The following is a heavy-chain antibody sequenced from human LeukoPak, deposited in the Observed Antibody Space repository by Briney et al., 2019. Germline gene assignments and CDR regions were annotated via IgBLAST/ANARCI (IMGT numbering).Heavy chain of an antibody. D-gene: IGHD3-22*01. CDR3: AKRGVVIRVILVGFHKEAYYFDS. CDR1: GITLSNYG. CDR2: INDSGGRT. Sequence: GGSLRLSCAVSGITLSNYGMSWVRQAPGKGLEWVAGINDSGGRTNCADSVKGRFTISRDNPKNTLYLQMNSLRAEDTAVYFCAKRGVVIRVILVGFHKEAYYFDSWGQGALVTVSS. J-gene: IGHJ4*02. V-gene: IGHV3-23*01.